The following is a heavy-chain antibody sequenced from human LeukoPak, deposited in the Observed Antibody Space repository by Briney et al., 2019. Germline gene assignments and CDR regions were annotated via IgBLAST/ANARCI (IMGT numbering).Heavy chain of an antibody. J-gene: IGHJ4*02. CDR1: GGSISSYY. V-gene: IGHV4-59*13. Sequence: SETLSLTCTVSGGSISSYYWSWIRQPPGKGLEWIGHIYYSGSTHYNPSLKSRVTISVDTSKNQFSLKLSSVTAADTAVYYCARGGGELRHWGQGTLVTVSS. CDR2: IYYSGST. D-gene: IGHD3-10*01. CDR3: ARGGGELRH.